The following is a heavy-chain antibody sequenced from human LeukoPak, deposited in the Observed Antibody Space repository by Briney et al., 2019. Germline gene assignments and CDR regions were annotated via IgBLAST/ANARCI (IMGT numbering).Heavy chain of an antibody. CDR1: GYTLTELA. CDR2: FDPEDVET. CDR3: ATYSGYAAY. Sequence: ASVKVSCKVSGYTLTELAIHWVRQAPGNGLEWMGGFDPEDVETIYAQKFQGRVTMTEDTYTDTAYMELSSLRSEDTAVYYCATYSGYAAYWGQGTLVSVSS. J-gene: IGHJ4*02. V-gene: IGHV1-24*01. D-gene: IGHD5-12*01.